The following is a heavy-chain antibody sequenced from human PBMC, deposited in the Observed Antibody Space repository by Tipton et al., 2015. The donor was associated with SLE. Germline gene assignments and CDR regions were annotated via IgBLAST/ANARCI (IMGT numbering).Heavy chain of an antibody. CDR1: GVSMSSYY. CDR2: IYYSGST. CDR3: ARVVKGSSWYWFDP. J-gene: IGHJ5*02. Sequence: TLSLTCTVSGVSMSSYYWTWIRQPPGKGLEWIGYIYYSGSTNYNPSLKSRVTISVDTSKKQFSLKLSSVTAADTAVYYCARVVKGSSWYWFDPWGQGTLVTVSS. V-gene: IGHV4-59*01. D-gene: IGHD6-13*01.